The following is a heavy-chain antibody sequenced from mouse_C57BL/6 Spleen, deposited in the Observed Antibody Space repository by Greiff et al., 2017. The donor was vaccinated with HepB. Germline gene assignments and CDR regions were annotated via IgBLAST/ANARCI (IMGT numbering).Heavy chain of an antibody. J-gene: IGHJ3*01. CDR3: ARNGGNQFAY. Sequence: VQLQQSGPELVKPGASVKISCKASGYAFSSSWMNWVKQRPGKGLEWIGRIYPGDGDTNYNGKFKGKATLTADKSSSTAYMQLSSLTSEDSAVYFCARNGGNQFAYWGQGTLVTVSA. V-gene: IGHV1-82*01. D-gene: IGHD2-1*01. CDR2: IYPGDGDT. CDR1: GYAFSSSW.